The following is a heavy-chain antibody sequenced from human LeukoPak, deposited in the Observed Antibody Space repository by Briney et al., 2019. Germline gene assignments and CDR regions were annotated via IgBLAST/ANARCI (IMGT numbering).Heavy chain of an antibody. CDR3: AKVGATTPFDY. CDR2: IKQDGSEK. D-gene: IGHD1-26*01. V-gene: IGHV3-7*01. Sequence: GGSLRLSCAASGFSFSSYWMSWVRQAPGKGLEWVANIKQDGSEKYYVDSVKGRFTISRDNAKNSLYLQMNSLRAEDTAVYYCAKVGATTPFDYWGQGTLVTVSS. J-gene: IGHJ4*02. CDR1: GFSFSSYW.